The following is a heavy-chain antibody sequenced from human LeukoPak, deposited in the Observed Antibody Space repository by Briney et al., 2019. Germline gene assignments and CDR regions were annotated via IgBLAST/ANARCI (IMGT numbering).Heavy chain of an antibody. CDR3: ASLIAFDP. Sequence: ASVKVSCKVSGYTLTELSMHWVRQAPGKGLEWMGGFDPEDGETIYAQKFQGRVTITADESTSTAYMELSSLRSEDTAVYYWASLIAFDPWGQGPLVTVSS. J-gene: IGHJ5*02. D-gene: IGHD2-21*01. V-gene: IGHV1-24*01. CDR1: GYTLTELS. CDR2: FDPEDGET.